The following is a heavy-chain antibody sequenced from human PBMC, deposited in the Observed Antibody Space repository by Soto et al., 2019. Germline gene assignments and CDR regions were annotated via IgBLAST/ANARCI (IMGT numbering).Heavy chain of an antibody. CDR1: GYTFTTYG. D-gene: IGHD3-16*01. J-gene: IGHJ4*02. CDR3: ARVHIIGGVITHEKGFDY. CDR2: ISGYNGNP. V-gene: IGHV1-18*01. Sequence: QVQLVQSGAEVKKPGASVKVSCKASGYTFTTYGISWVRQAPGQGVEWMGWISGYNGNPKYAQKPQGRVTMTTDASTSTAPMELRSLRSDDTAVYYCARVHIIGGVITHEKGFDYWGQGTLVSVSS.